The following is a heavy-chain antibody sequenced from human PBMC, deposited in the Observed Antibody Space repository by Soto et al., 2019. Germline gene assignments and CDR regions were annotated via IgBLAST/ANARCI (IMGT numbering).Heavy chain of an antibody. CDR1: GLTLSRYW. V-gene: IGHV3-7*04. Sequence: EVQLVESGAGLVQPGGSLRLSCVASGLTLSRYWMSWVRQAPGKGLEWVANIKEDGGKTYYVDSVKGRFTISRDNAKNSVYLQMNSLRVEDTAVYYCSRDYYGPGPDWGQGTLVIVSS. D-gene: IGHD3-22*01. J-gene: IGHJ4*02. CDR2: IKEDGGKT. CDR3: SRDYYGPGPD.